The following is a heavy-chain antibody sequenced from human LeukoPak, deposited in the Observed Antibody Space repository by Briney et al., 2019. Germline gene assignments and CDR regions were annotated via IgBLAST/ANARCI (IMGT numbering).Heavy chain of an antibody. CDR3: ARGQPQRYSSGWYVNWFDP. D-gene: IGHD6-19*01. V-gene: IGHV4-59*01. Sequence: PSETLSLTCTVSGASISSSYWSWIRQPPGKGLEWIGYIYNSGTTKYNPSLKSRVTISVDTSKNQFSLKVNSVAAADTAVYYCARGQPQRYSSGWYVNWFDPWGQGTLVTVSS. CDR2: IYNSGTT. J-gene: IGHJ5*02. CDR1: GASISSSY.